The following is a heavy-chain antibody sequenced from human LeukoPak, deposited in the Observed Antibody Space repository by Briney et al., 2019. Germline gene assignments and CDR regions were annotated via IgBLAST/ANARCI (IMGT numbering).Heavy chain of an antibody. J-gene: IGHJ3*02. CDR1: GFTFSSYA. CDR3: ARSSGYYFPFDI. D-gene: IGHD3-22*01. Sequence: GGSLRLSCAASGFTFSSYAMSWVRQAPGKGLEWVSAISGSGGSTYYADSVKGRFTISRDNAKNSLYLQMNSLRAEDTALYYCARSSGYYFPFDIWGQGTMVTVSS. CDR2: ISGSGGST. V-gene: IGHV3-23*01.